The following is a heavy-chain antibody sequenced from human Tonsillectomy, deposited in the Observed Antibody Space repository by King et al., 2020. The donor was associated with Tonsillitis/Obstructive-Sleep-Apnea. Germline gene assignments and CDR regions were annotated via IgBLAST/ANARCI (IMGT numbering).Heavy chain of an antibody. CDR1: GGSISSYY. J-gene: IGHJ3*01. CDR2: IYYSGGT. V-gene: IGHV4-59*01. D-gene: IGHD2-8*01. Sequence: QLQESGPGLVKPSETLSLTRTVSGGSISSYYWSWIRQPPGKGLEWIGYIYYSGGTKYNPSLKSRVTISVDTSKNQFSLKLSSVTAADTAVYYCAREGAVMNAFDVWGQGTMVTVSS. CDR3: AREGAVMNAFDV.